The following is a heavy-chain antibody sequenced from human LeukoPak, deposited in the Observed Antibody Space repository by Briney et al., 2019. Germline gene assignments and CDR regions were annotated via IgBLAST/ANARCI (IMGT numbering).Heavy chain of an antibody. V-gene: IGHV3-30-3*01. CDR2: ISFDGSNK. Sequence: GGSLRLSCAASGFTFSSYAMHWVRQAPGKGLEWVAVISFDGSNKYYADSVKGRFTISRDNSKNTLYLQMNSLRAEDTAVYYCARERDGSFDYWGQGTLVTVSS. CDR1: GFTFSSYA. J-gene: IGHJ4*02. CDR3: ARERDGSFDY. D-gene: IGHD5-24*01.